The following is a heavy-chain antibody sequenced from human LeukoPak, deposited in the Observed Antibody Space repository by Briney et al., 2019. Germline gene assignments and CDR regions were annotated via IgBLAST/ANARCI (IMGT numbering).Heavy chain of an antibody. CDR2: ISGSGGST. CDR3: AKDGWVAGMMVVVTDLDAFDI. V-gene: IGHV3-23*01. Sequence: GGSLRLSCAASGFTFSNYAMSWVRQAPGKGLEWVSGISGSGGSTYYADSVKGRFTISRDNSKNTLYLQMNSLRAEDTAVYYCAKDGWVAGMMVVVTDLDAFDIWGQGTMVTVSS. J-gene: IGHJ3*02. CDR1: GFTFSNYA. D-gene: IGHD3-22*01.